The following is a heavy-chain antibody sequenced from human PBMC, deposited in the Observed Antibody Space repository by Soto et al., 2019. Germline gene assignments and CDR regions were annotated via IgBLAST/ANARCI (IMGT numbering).Heavy chain of an antibody. CDR2: IYYSGST. CDR1: GGSNSSSSYY. J-gene: IGHJ4*02. Sequence: SETLSLTCTVSGGSNSSSSYYWGWIRQPPGKGLEWIGSIYYSGSTYYNPSLKSRVTISVDTSKNQFSLKLSSVTAADTAVYYCARHVGVGSSGWRGGDYFDYWGQGTLVTVSS. CDR3: ARHVGVGSSGWRGGDYFDY. D-gene: IGHD6-19*01. V-gene: IGHV4-39*01.